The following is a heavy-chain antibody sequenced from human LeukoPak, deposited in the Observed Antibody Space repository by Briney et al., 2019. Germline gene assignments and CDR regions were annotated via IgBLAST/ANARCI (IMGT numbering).Heavy chain of an antibody. D-gene: IGHD6-6*01. Sequence: ASVKVSCKASGYTFTSYGISWVRQAPGQGLEWMGWISAYNGNTNYAQKLQGRVTMTTDTSTSTAYMELRSLRSDDTAVYYCAREEQLVPPYYYYMDVSGKGTTVTVSS. CDR3: AREEQLVPPYYYYMDV. CDR1: GYTFTSYG. V-gene: IGHV1-18*01. CDR2: ISAYNGNT. J-gene: IGHJ6*03.